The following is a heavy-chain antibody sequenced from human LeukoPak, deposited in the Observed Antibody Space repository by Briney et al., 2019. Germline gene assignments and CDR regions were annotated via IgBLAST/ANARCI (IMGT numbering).Heavy chain of an antibody. J-gene: IGHJ5*02. Sequence: ASVKVSCKASGYTFTSYDINWVRQATGQGLEWMGWMNPNSGNTGYAQKFQGRVTITRNTSISTAYMELSSLRSEDTAVYYCARRRGYSYGCNWFDPWGQGPWSPSPQ. D-gene: IGHD5-18*01. CDR3: ARRRGYSYGCNWFDP. CDR1: GYTFTSYD. V-gene: IGHV1-8*03. CDR2: MNPNSGNT.